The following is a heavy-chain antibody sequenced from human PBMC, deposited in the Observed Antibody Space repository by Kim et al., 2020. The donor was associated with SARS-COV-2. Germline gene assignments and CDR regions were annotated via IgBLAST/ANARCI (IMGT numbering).Heavy chain of an antibody. CDR2: INTNTGNP. CDR1: GYTFTSYA. Sequence: ASVKVSCKASGYTFTSYAMNWVRQAPGQGLEWMGWINTNTGNPTYAQGFTGRFVFSLDTSVSTAYLQISSLKAEDTAVYYCARESCSGGSCYSNSYYYYYYGMDVWGQGTTVTVSS. D-gene: IGHD2-15*01. V-gene: IGHV7-4-1*02. CDR3: ARESCSGGSCYSNSYYYYYYGMDV. J-gene: IGHJ6*02.